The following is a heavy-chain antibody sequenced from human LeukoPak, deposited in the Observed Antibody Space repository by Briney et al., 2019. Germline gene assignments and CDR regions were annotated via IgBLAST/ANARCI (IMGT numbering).Heavy chain of an antibody. CDR2: IYHSGST. J-gene: IGHJ6*03. D-gene: IGHD4-17*01. Sequence: PSETLSLTCAVSGYSISSGYYRGWIRQPPGKGREWIGSIYHSGSTYYNPSLKSRVTISVDTSKNQFSLKLSSVTAADTAVYYCARDLYGDYGVHYYYYMDVWGKGTTVTVSS. CDR1: GYSISSGYY. V-gene: IGHV4-38-2*02. CDR3: ARDLYGDYGVHYYYYMDV.